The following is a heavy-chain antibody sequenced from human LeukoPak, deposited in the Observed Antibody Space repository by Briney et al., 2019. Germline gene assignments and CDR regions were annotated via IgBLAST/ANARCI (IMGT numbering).Heavy chain of an antibody. CDR3: ARGRLAAWFDP. D-gene: IGHD6-6*01. J-gene: IGHJ5*02. V-gene: IGHV4-34*01. CDR2: INHSGST. CDR1: GGSFSGYY. Sequence: NPSETLSLTCAVYGGSFSGYYWSWIRQPPGRGLEWIGEINHSGSTNYNPSLKSRVTISVDTSKNQFSLKLSSVTAADTAVYYCARGRLAAWFDPWGQGTLVTVSS.